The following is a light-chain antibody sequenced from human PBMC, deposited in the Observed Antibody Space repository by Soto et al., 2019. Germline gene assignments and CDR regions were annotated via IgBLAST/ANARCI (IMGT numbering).Light chain of an antibody. CDR1: QSISSY. Sequence: IQMTQSPSTLSASVGDRVTITCRASQSISSYLNWYQQKPGKAPKLLIYAASNLQSGVPARFRGSGSGTDFTLTISSLQPEDFDTYYCLQKYFYPFTFGPGTKVDIK. CDR2: AAS. CDR3: LQKYFYPFT. J-gene: IGKJ3*01. V-gene: IGKV1-6*01.